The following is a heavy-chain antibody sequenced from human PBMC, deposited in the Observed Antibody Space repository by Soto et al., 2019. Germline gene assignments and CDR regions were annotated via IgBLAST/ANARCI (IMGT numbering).Heavy chain of an antibody. D-gene: IGHD2-21*02. CDR3: ARDPVNCGGDCYTFDL. CDR1: GGTFSSYA. Sequence: QVQLVQSGAEVKKPGSSVKVSCKASGGTFSSYAISWVRQAPGQGLEWMGGIIPIFGTANYAQKFQGRVTITADESTSTAYMELSSMRSEDTAVYYCARDPVNCGGDCYTFDLWGRGTLVTVSS. J-gene: IGHJ2*01. CDR2: IIPIFGTA. V-gene: IGHV1-69*12.